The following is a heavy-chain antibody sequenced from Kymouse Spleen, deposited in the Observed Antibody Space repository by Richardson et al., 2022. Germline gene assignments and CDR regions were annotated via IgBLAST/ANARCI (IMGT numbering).Heavy chain of an antibody. V-gene: IGHV3-21*03. CDR2: ISSSSSYI. Sequence: EVQLVESGGGLVKPGGSLRLSCAASGFTFSSYSMNWVRQAPGKGLEWVSSISSSSSYIYYADSVKGRFTISRDNAKNSLYLQMNSLRAEDTAVYYCAREGVAVAGTNYYYYGMDVWGQGTTVTVSS. CDR3: AREGVAVAGTNYYYYGMDV. CDR1: GFTFSSYS. D-gene: IGHD6-19*01. J-gene: IGHJ6*02.